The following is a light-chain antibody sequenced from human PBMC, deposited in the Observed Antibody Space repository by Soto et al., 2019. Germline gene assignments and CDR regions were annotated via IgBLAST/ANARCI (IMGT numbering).Light chain of an antibody. J-gene: IGKJ1*01. CDR1: QSISYY. CDR3: QHTYSTPRT. V-gene: IGKV1-39*01. Sequence: DIQMTQSPSSLSASVGDRFTITCRASQSISYYLNWYQHKPGKAPKLLIYAASRLQSGVPSRFSGSGSATDFSLTIGSLQPEDFAAYYCQHTYSTPRTFGQGTKLDI. CDR2: AAS.